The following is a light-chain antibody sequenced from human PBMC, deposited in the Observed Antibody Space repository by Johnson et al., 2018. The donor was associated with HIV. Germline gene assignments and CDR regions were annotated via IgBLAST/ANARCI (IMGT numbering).Light chain of an antibody. J-gene: IGLJ1*01. CDR3: GTWHSSLSALYV. V-gene: IGLV1-51*01. CDR1: SSNIGNNY. Sequence: QSVLTQPPSVSAAPGQKVTISCSGSSSNIGNNYVSWYQQLPGTAPKLLIYDNNKRPSGIPDRFSGSKSGTSATLGITGLQTGDEADYYCGTWHSSLSALYVFGTGTKVTVL. CDR2: DNN.